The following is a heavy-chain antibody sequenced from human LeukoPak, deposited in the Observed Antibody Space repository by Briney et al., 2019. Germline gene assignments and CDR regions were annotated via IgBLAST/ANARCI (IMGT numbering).Heavy chain of an antibody. Sequence: SVKVSCKASGGTFSSYAISWVRQAPGQGREWMGRIIPILGIANYAQKFQGRVTITADKSTSTAYMELRRLRSEDTAVYYCARGRGWCSGGSCYPAPYGTDVWGQGTTVTVSS. CDR1: GGTFSSYA. CDR3: ARGRGWCSGGSCYPAPYGTDV. V-gene: IGHV1-69*04. J-gene: IGHJ6*02. D-gene: IGHD2-15*01. CDR2: IIPILGIA.